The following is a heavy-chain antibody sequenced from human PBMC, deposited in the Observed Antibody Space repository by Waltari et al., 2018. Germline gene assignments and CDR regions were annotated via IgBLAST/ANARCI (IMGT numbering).Heavy chain of an antibody. V-gene: IGHV4-59*01. Sequence: QVQLQESGPGLVEPSETLSPTCNVAGGSFSNYYWSWIRQPPGKGLEWIGYVSYIGSTTSNPSLQSRVTISIDTSEQQFSLKLTSVTPADTAVYYCARTMSTWGYGDYYFDYWGQGTLVTVSS. CDR3: ARTMSTWGYGDYYFDY. CDR2: VSYIGST. J-gene: IGHJ4*02. D-gene: IGHD7-27*01. CDR1: GGSFSNYY.